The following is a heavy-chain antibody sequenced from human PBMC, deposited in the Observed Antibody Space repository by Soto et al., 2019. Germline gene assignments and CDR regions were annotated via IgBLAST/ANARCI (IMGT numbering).Heavy chain of an antibody. J-gene: IGHJ6*02. CDR3: ARGPRSRCADLYCYGMDV. D-gene: IGHD4-17*01. CDR1: GFTFSDHY. Sequence: EVQLVESGGGLVQPGGSLRLSCAASGFTFSDHYMDWVRQAPGKGLEWVGRVRDKANTHTTEYAASVNGRFTVSRDDSKSSLYVQMNSLNTEDTAVYYLARGPRSRCADLYCYGMDVWGQGTTVTVSS. V-gene: IGHV3-72*01. CDR2: VRDKANTHTT.